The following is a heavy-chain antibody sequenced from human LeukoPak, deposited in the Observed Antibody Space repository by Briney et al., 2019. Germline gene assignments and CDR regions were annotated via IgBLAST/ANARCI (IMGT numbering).Heavy chain of an antibody. CDR1: GFTFSSYS. J-gene: IGHJ4*02. D-gene: IGHD5-12*01. V-gene: IGHV3-48*01. CDR2: ISSSSSTI. CDR3: AKSLGYSGYDPTY. Sequence: PGGSLRLSCAASGFTFSSYSMNWVRQAPGKGLEWVSYISSSSSTIYYADSVKGRFTISRDNSKNTLYLQMNSLRAEDTAVYYCAKSLGYSGYDPTYWGQGTLVTVSS.